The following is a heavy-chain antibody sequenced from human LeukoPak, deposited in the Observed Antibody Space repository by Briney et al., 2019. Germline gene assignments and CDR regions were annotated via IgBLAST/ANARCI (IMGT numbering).Heavy chain of an antibody. CDR1: GDFVSSSNAA. CDR2: TYLRSRWYH. V-gene: IGHV6-1*01. Sequence: SQTLSLTCAISGDFVSSSNAAWNWVRQSPSRGLEWLGRTYLRSRWYHDFAESVKSRISINADTSKNQFSLQLNSVTPEGTAVYYCARDGGPTGVLNFDYWGQGTLVTVSS. J-gene: IGHJ4*02. D-gene: IGHD3-3*01. CDR3: ARDGGPTGVLNFDY.